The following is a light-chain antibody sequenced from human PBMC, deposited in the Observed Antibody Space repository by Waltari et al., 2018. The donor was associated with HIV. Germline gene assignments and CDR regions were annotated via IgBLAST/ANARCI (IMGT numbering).Light chain of an antibody. J-gene: IGKJ1*01. CDR3: QQYNNWPPRS. Sequence: EIVMTQSPATLSVSPGERATLSCRASQSVSSNLAWYQQKPGQAPRLLIYGASTRATGIPARFSGSVSGTEFTLTISSLQSEDFVVYYCQQYNNWPPRSFGQGTKVEIK. CDR1: QSVSSN. CDR2: GAS. V-gene: IGKV3-15*01.